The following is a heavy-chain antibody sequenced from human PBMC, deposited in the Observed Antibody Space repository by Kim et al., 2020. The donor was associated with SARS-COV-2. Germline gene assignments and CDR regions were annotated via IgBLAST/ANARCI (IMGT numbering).Heavy chain of an antibody. CDR2: IKQDGSEK. Sequence: GGSLRLSCAASGFPFSRYWMSWVRQAPGKGLEWVANIKQDGSEKYYVDSVKGRFTISRDNAKDSLFLQMDSLRAEDTAVYYCVSDTWEYNFWSGYSTWGQGTLVTVSS. CDR1: GFPFSRYW. CDR3: VSDTWEYNFWSGYST. V-gene: IGHV3-7*01. D-gene: IGHD3-3*01. J-gene: IGHJ5*02.